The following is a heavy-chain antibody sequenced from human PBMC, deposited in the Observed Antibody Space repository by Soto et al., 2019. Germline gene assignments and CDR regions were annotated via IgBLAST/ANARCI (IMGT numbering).Heavy chain of an antibody. CDR2: TYYRSKWYN. CDR3: ARDHYPYSSGWMLAFDI. D-gene: IGHD6-19*01. CDR1: EDSVSSNSAA. Sequence: SQTLSLTCAISEDSVSSNSAACNWIRQSPSRGLEWLGRTYYRSKWYNDYAVSVKSRITINPDTSKNQFSLQLNSVTPEDTAVYYCARDHYPYSSGWMLAFDIWGQGTMVTVSS. V-gene: IGHV6-1*01. J-gene: IGHJ3*02.